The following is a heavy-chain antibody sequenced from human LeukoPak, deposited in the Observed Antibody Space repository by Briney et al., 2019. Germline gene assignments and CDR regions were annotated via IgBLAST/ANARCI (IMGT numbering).Heavy chain of an antibody. Sequence: GGSLRLSCAASAFIFSVSGMHWVRQAPGKGLEWVAFISHNGSNRHYSDSAKGRFTISRDNSKNTLYLQMNSLRTEDSSIYYCAKFSTEKDSRGYWGQGTLVTVSS. CDR3: AKFSTEKDSRGY. J-gene: IGHJ4*02. CDR1: AFIFSVSG. V-gene: IGHV3-30*18. D-gene: IGHD4-11*01. CDR2: ISHNGSNR.